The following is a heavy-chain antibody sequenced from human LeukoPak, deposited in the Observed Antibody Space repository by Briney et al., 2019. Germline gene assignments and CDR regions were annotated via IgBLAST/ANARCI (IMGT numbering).Heavy chain of an antibody. Sequence: GGFLRLSCAASAFSLNAYNMNWVRQAPGKGLEWVSSISYTGTYIYYADSVKGRFTISRDNAQNSLYLQMNSLRAEDTAIYYCVRDRGTYRPIDYWGQGTLVTVSS. J-gene: IGHJ4*02. D-gene: IGHD1-26*01. CDR3: VRDRGTYRPIDY. V-gene: IGHV3-21*04. CDR2: ISYTGTYI. CDR1: AFSLNAYN.